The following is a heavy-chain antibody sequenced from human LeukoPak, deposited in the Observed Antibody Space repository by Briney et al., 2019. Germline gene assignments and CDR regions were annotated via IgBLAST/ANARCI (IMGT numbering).Heavy chain of an antibody. CDR1: GFTFSSYA. V-gene: IGHV3-30-3*01. J-gene: IGHJ3*02. CDR3: ARSRGSPNSGEDAFDI. D-gene: IGHD2-15*01. Sequence: GGSLRLSCAASGFTFSSYAMHWVRQAPGKGLEWVAAISYGGNYKYNAGSVEGRITISRDNSKNTLYLQMSGLRAEDTAVYYCARSRGSPNSGEDAFDIWGQGTMVTVSS. CDR2: ISYGGNYK.